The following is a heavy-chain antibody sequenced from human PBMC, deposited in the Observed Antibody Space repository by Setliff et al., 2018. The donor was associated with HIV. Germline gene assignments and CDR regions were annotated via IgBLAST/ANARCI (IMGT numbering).Heavy chain of an antibody. CDR1: GFSVSNSY. Sequence: GGSLRLSCAASGFSVSNSYMNWVRQAPGKGLEWVSVIYSDGRSSYADSVEGRFTISRDNSKNTLYFQLNSLRPEDTAVYYCARDMGSTNWGLQSDGFDIWGQGTMVTVSS. D-gene: IGHD7-27*01. CDR2: IYSDGRS. V-gene: IGHV3-66*02. J-gene: IGHJ3*02. CDR3: ARDMGSTNWGLQSDGFDI.